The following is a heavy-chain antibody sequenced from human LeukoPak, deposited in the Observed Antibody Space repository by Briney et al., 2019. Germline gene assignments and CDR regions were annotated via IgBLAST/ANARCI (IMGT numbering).Heavy chain of an antibody. CDR2: INHNGNVN. V-gene: IGHV3-7*03. J-gene: IGHJ6*02. D-gene: IGHD3-16*01. CDR3: ARGGGLDV. CDR1: GFTFSSYH. Sequence: GGSLRLSCVASGFTFSSYHMNWARQAPGKGLEWVASINHNGNVNYYVDSVKGRFTISRDNAKNSLYLQMSNLRAEDTAVYFCARGGGLDVWGQGATVTVSS.